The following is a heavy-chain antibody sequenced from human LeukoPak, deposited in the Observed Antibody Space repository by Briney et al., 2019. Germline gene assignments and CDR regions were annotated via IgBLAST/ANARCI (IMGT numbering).Heavy chain of an antibody. CDR1: GFTFSSYE. J-gene: IGHJ4*02. CDR2: ISTTGSSI. CDR3: AKNSPHGIVVVTPFDY. Sequence: PGGSLRLSCAASGFTFSSYEMNWVRQAPGKGLEWVSYISTTGSSIYYADSVKGRFTISRDNVKNLLYLQMNSLRAEDTAVYYCAKNSPHGIVVVTPFDYWGQGTLVTVSS. D-gene: IGHD3-22*01. V-gene: IGHV3-48*03.